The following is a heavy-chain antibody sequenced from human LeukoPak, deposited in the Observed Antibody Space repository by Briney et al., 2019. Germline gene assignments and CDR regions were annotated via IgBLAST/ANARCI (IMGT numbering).Heavy chain of an antibody. V-gene: IGHV3-48*02. CDR3: AREFLKDYGDRG. J-gene: IGHJ4*02. D-gene: IGHD4-17*01. CDR1: GFIFSTYS. CDR2: INSGSSTI. Sequence: GRSLRLSCAASGFIFSTYSMNWVRQAPGKGLEWVSYINSGSSTIYYAESVKGRFTISRDNAKNSLFLQMNSLRDEDTAVYYCAREFLKDYGDRGWGQGTLVTVSS.